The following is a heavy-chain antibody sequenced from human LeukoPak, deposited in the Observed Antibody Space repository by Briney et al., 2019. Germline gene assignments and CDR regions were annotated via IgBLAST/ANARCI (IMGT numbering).Heavy chain of an antibody. CDR1: GFTFSSYS. V-gene: IGHV3-21*01. CDR2: ISSSSSYI. CDR3: ARTEGTSYYMDV. Sequence: PGGSLRLSCAASGFTFSSYSMNWVHQAPGKGLEWVSSISSSSSYIYYADSVKGRFTISRDNAKSSLYLQMNSLRAEDTAVYYCARTEGTSYYMDVWGKGTTVTVSS. D-gene: IGHD1-14*01. J-gene: IGHJ6*03.